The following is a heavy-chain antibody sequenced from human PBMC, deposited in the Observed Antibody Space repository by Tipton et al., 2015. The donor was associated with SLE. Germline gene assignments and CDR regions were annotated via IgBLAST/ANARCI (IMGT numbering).Heavy chain of an antibody. D-gene: IGHD3-3*01. Sequence: SLRLSCAASGFTFSNYAMTWVRQAPGKGLEWVSSIRGSGATTYYAESVKGRFTISRDNSKNSLYLQMNSLRAEDTAVYYCARIWSYYDFWSTRGRYYMDVWGKGTTVNGSS. J-gene: IGHJ6*03. CDR1: GFTFSNYA. CDR2: IRGSGATT. CDR3: ARIWSYYDFWSTRGRYYMDV. V-gene: IGHV3-23*01.